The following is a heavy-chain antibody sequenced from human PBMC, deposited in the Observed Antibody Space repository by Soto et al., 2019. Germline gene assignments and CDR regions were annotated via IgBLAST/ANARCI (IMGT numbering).Heavy chain of an antibody. CDR3: AREGDTDPLFDS. CDR1: GFTCSSYW. V-gene: IGHV3-7*01. CDR2: IKQDGSEK. Sequence: EVQLVESGGGLVQPGGSLRLSCAASGFTCSSYWMSWVRQAPGKGLDWVATIKQDGSEKYYVDSVKGRFTISRDNAKNSLYLQMNSLRSEDTAVYYCAREGDTDPLFDSWGQGTLVTVSS. J-gene: IGHJ4*02.